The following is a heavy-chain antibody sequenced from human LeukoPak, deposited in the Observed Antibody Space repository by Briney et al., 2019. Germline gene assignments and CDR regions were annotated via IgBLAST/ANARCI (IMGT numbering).Heavy chain of an antibody. CDR2: VSSGFHA. CDR1: GFTLGGHD. Sequence: GGSLRLSCTASGFTLGGHDMHWVRQIPGQGLEWVAAVSSGFHAFFADSVQGQFTVSREDARNSLYLQMNSLRAGDTAVYYCVREARGYHYTYFDYWGQGTLVTVSS. V-gene: IGHV3-13*01. D-gene: IGHD5-18*01. J-gene: IGHJ4*02. CDR3: VREARGYHYTYFDY.